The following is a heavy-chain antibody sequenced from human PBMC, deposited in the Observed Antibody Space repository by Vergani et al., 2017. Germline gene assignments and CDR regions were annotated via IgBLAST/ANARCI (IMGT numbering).Heavy chain of an antibody. Sequence: QVQLQESGPGLVKPSETLSLTCTVSGGSISSYYWSWIRQPPGKGLEWIGYIYTSGSTNYNPSLKSRVTISVDTSKNQFSLKLSSLTAADTAVYYCARLSFGSDYVDYWGQGTLVTVSS. D-gene: IGHD2-15*01. V-gene: IGHV4-4*09. CDR2: IYTSGST. CDR1: GGSISSYY. CDR3: ARLSFGSDYVDY. J-gene: IGHJ4*02.